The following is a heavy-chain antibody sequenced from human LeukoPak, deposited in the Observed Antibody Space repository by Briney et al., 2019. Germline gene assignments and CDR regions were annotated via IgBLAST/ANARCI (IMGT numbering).Heavy chain of an antibody. J-gene: IGHJ4*02. V-gene: IGHV3-21*01. CDR2: ISSSSSYI. Sequence: AGRSLRLSCAASGFTFSSYSMNWVRQAPGKGLEWVSSISSSSSYIYYADSVKGRFTISRDNAKNSLYLQMNSLRAEDTAVYYCARSSYSSGWYGPAYYFDYWGQGTLVTVSS. D-gene: IGHD6-19*01. CDR3: ARSSYSSGWYGPAYYFDY. CDR1: GFTFSSYS.